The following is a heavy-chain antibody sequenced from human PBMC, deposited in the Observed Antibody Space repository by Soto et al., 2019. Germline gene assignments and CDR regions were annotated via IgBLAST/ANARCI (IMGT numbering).Heavy chain of an antibody. D-gene: IGHD3-22*01. CDR3: AREIYDDYDSSGFDH. J-gene: IGHJ4*02. V-gene: IGHV3-33*01. Sequence: GGSLRLSCAASRFTSSSYGMNWVRQAPGKGLEWVAGIWYDGSNKYYADSVKGRFTISRDNSKDTVYLDMNSLRDEDTAVYYCAREIYDDYDSSGFDHWGQGTLVTVSS. CDR1: RFTSSSYG. CDR2: IWYDGSNK.